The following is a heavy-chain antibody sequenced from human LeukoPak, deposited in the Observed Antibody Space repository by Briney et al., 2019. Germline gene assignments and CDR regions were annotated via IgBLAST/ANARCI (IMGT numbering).Heavy chain of an antibody. CDR2: INHSGSN. CDR3: ARHEWQQLVKFDY. CDR1: GGSFRGYY. D-gene: IGHD6-13*01. Sequence: SETLSLTCAVYGGSFRGYYWSWMPQPPERGLVWSGEINHSGSNNYNPSLRSRVTISVDTSKNQFSLKLSAVTAADTAVYYCARHEWQQLVKFDYWGEGALVTVSS. J-gene: IGHJ4*02. V-gene: IGHV4-34*01.